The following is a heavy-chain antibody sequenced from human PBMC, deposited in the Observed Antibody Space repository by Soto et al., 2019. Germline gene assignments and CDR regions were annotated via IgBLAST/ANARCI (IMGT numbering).Heavy chain of an antibody. CDR2: ADPEDAET. J-gene: IGHJ5*02. CDR3: ATAFRARLGWFDP. Sequence: ASVKVSCKVSGYTLSDFYMHWVKQAPGKGLEWMGLADPEDAETIYAEKFQGRVTIIADTSTDTAYMELSSLRSDDTAVYYCATAFRARLGWFDPWGQGTKGKVS. D-gene: IGHD3-10*01. V-gene: IGHV1-69-2*01. CDR1: GYTLSDFY.